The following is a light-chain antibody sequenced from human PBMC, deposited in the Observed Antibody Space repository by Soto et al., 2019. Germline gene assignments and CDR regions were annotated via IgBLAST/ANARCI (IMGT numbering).Light chain of an antibody. V-gene: IGLV2-23*02. Sequence: QSALPQPASVSGSPGQLITISCTGTSSDVGSYNLVSWYQQHPCKAPKLMIYEVSERPAGVSNRFSGSKSGNTASLTISGLQAEDEADYYCCSFARSRILFGTGTKVTVL. CDR2: EVS. J-gene: IGLJ1*01. CDR3: CSFARSRIL. CDR1: SSDVGSYNL.